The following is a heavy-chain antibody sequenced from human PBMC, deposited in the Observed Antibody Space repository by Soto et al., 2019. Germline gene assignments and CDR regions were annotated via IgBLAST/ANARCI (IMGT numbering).Heavy chain of an antibody. CDR2: INHSGST. V-gene: IGHV4-34*01. Sequence: SSETLSLTCAVYGGSSSGYYWSWIRQPPGKGLEWIGEINHSGSTNYNPSLKSRVTISVDTSKNQFSLKLSSVTAADTAVYYCARSTSMGYCSSTSCYPFDYWGQGTLVTVSS. CDR3: ARSTSMGYCSSTSCYPFDY. CDR1: GGSSSGYY. D-gene: IGHD2-2*01. J-gene: IGHJ4*02.